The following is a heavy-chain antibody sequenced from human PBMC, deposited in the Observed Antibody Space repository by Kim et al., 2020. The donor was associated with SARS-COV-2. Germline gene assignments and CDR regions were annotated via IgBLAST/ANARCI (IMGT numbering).Heavy chain of an antibody. CDR1: GGSISSGGYY. J-gene: IGHJ6*02. CDR2: IYYSGST. D-gene: IGHD2-2*01. Sequence: SETLSLTCTVSGGSISSGGYYWSWIRQHPGKGLEWIGYIYYSGSTYYNPSLKSRVTISVDTSKNQFSLKLSSVTAADTAVYYCAREPLSSTSSGEYYYYGMDVWGQGTTVTVSS. CDR3: AREPLSSTSSGEYYYYGMDV. V-gene: IGHV4-31*03.